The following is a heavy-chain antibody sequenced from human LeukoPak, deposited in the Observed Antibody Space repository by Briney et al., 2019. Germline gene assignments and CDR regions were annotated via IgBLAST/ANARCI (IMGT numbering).Heavy chain of an antibody. Sequence: SETLSLTCTVSGGSLSSSTYYWGWIRQPPGKGLEWIGSIYYSGSTYYKPSLKSRVTISVDTSKNQFPLKLSSVTAADTAVYYCAKVGYCTNGVCYPPDYWGQGTLVTVSS. D-gene: IGHD2-8*01. CDR1: GGSLSSSTYY. CDR3: AKVGYCTNGVCYPPDY. J-gene: IGHJ4*02. CDR2: IYYSGST. V-gene: IGHV4-39*01.